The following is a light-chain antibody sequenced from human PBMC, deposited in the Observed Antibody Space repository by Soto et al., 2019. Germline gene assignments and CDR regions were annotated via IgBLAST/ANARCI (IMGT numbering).Light chain of an antibody. Sequence: QSARAQPASVSESPVQSITISCTGTSSDIGGYNYVSWYDHHPGKAPRLIIYEVSNRPSVVSNRFSGSKSGNTASLTISGLQAEDEAHYYCSSYRTTSPCAFGTGTKVPVL. V-gene: IGLV2-14*01. CDR1: SSDIGGYNY. CDR2: EVS. CDR3: SSYRTTSPCA. J-gene: IGLJ1*01.